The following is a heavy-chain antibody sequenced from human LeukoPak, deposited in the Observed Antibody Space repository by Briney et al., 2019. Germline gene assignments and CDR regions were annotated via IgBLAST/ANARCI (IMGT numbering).Heavy chain of an antibody. CDR2: IYSSGNT. Sequence: GGSLRLSCAASGFTVSNSYMTWVRQAPGKGLDWVSVIYSSGNTYYADSVKGRFTISRDSSKDTLYLQMDSLSAEDTAVYYCARGKNSAGNVNDVWGQGTLVTVSS. CDR1: GFTVSNSY. D-gene: IGHD4-23*01. J-gene: IGHJ4*02. V-gene: IGHV3-53*01. CDR3: ARGKNSAGNVNDV.